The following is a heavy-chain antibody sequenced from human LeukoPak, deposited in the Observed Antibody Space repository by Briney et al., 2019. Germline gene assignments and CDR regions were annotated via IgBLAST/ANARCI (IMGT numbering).Heavy chain of an antibody. CDR3: ARDPYSGNYGSYYYYYMDV. D-gene: IGHD3-22*01. V-gene: IGHV3-21*01. Sequence: PGGSLRLSCAASGFTFNNYNMNWGRQAAGKALEWVSSITSSGTYIFYADSVTGRFTIARDNAKNSLYLQINSLGPEDTAVYFCARDPYSGNYGSYYYYYMDVWGKGTTVTVSS. CDR2: ITSSGTYI. CDR1: GFTFNNYN. J-gene: IGHJ6*03.